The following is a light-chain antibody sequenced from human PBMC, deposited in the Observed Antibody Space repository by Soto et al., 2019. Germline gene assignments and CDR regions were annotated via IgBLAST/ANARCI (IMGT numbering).Light chain of an antibody. J-gene: IGKJ3*01. CDR1: QSVGRN. V-gene: IGKV3-15*01. CDR3: QEYSKWLLVT. CDR2: AAS. Sequence: EIVVTQSPGILSVSPGDRATLSCRASQSVGRNLAWYQQKPGQAPTLLIYAASTRATGLPARFSGSGSGTDFTLTISSLQSEDFGVYYCQEYSKWLLVTFGPGTRVDIK.